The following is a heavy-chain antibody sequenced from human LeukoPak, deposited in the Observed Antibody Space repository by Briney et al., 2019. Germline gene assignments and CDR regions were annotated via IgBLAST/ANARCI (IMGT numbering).Heavy chain of an antibody. Sequence: SETLSLTCAVSGGSFSDYYWAWIRQPPGKGLEWIGYIYRSGSTNYNPSLKSRVNMSIDTSKKHYSLRLSSVTAADTAVYFCARGTITIFGVVTDDGFDIWGQGTMVTVSS. V-gene: IGHV4-59*01. J-gene: IGHJ3*02. CDR2: IYRSGST. D-gene: IGHD3-3*01. CDR1: GGSFSDYY. CDR3: ARGTITIFGVVTDDGFDI.